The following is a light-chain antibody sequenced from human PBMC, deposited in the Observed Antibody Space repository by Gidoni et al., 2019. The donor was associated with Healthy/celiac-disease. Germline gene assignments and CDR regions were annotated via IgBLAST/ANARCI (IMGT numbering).Light chain of an antibody. V-gene: IGKV1-39*01. CDR3: QQSYSTPYT. J-gene: IGKJ2*01. CDR1: QSISSY. CDR2: AAS. Sequence: DIQMTQSPSSLSASVGDRVTITCRASQSISSYLNWYQQKPGKAPKLLIYAASSLQSGVPSRFSGRGAGTDFTLTISSLQPEDFATYYCQQSYSTPYTFXXXTKLEIK.